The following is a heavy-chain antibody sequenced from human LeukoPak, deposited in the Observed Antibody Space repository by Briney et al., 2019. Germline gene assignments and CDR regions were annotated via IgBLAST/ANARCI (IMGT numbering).Heavy chain of an antibody. D-gene: IGHD3-16*02. Sequence: SETLSLTCTVSGGSISSYYWSWIRQPPGKGLEWIGEINHSGSTNYNPSLKSRVTISVDTSKNQFSLKLSSVTAADTAVYYCARGRTYYDYVWGSYRFDYWGQGTLVTVSS. V-gene: IGHV4-34*01. CDR1: GGSISSYY. CDR3: ARGRTYYDYVWGSYRFDY. CDR2: INHSGST. J-gene: IGHJ4*02.